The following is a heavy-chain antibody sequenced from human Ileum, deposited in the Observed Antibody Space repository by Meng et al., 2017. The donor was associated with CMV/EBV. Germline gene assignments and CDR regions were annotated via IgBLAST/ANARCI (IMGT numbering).Heavy chain of an antibody. CDR1: GGSTTSSTYY. V-gene: IGHV4-39*07. J-gene: IGHJ4*02. Sequence: QLPPAESGPGLVTPSATLSLTCTASGGSTTSSTYYWGWIRQPPGKGLEWIGSVYYSGTTYYNPSLKSRVNMSIDTSKNRFSLKLSSATAADTAVYYCARNVGFYSSQIAYWGQGALVTVSS. D-gene: IGHD3-3*01. CDR3: ARNVGFYSSQIAY. CDR2: VYYSGTT.